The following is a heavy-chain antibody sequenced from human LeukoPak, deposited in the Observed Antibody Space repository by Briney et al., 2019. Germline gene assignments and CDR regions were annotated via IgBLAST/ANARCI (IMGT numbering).Heavy chain of an antibody. CDR1: GFTFSSYG. D-gene: IGHD6-19*01. Sequence: PGGSLRLSCAASGFTFSSYGMHWVRQAPGKGLEWVAFIRYDGSNKYYADSVKGRFTISRDNSKNTLYLQMNSLRAEDTAVYYCAKDRSSSGWHEGTFDYWGQGTLVTVSS. CDR2: IRYDGSNK. CDR3: AKDRSSSGWHEGTFDY. J-gene: IGHJ4*02. V-gene: IGHV3-30*02.